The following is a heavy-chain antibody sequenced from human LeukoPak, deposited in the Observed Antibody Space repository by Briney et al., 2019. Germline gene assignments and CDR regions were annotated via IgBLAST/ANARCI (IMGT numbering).Heavy chain of an antibody. V-gene: IGHV1-8*01. CDR3: ARLFVGSKTYYYFWSGYSEGYYFDY. CDR2: MNPNSGNT. J-gene: IGHJ4*02. Sequence: ASVKLSCKASGYTFTSYDINWVRQATGQGLEWMGWMNPNSGNTSYAQKFQGRVTMTRNTSISTAYMELSSLRSEDTAVYYCARLFVGSKTYYYFWSGYSEGYYFDYWGQGTLVTASS. CDR1: GYTFTSYD. D-gene: IGHD3-3*01.